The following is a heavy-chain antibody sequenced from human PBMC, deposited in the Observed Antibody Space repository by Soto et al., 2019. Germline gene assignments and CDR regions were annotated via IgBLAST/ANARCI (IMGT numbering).Heavy chain of an antibody. CDR2: IYYSGST. V-gene: IGHV4-30-4*01. CDR1: GGSISSGDYY. CDR3: ARNDYGDYYYFDY. Sequence: SETLSLTCTVSGGSISSGDYYWSWIRQPPGKGLEWIGYIYYSGSTYYNPSLKSRVTISVDTSKNQFSLKLSSVTAADTAVYYCARNDYGDYYYFDYWGQGTLVTVSS. D-gene: IGHD4-17*01. J-gene: IGHJ4*02.